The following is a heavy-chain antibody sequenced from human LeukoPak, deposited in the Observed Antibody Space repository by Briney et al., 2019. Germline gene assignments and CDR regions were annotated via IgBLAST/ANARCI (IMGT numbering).Heavy chain of an antibody. D-gene: IGHD3-10*01. CDR1: GFTFSSYS. V-gene: IGHV3-21*01. CDR3: ARDRYFYTSGSYYQSY. J-gene: IGHJ4*02. Sequence: GGSLRLSCAASGFTFSSYSMNWVRQAPGKGLEWVSSISSSSSYIYYADSVKGRFTISRDNAKNSLYLQMNSLRAEDTAVYYCARDRYFYTSGSYYQSYWGQGTLVTVSS. CDR2: ISSSSSYI.